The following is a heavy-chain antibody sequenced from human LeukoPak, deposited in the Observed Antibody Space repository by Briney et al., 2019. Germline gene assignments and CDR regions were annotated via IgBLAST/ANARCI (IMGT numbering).Heavy chain of an antibody. CDR1: GGSISSSSYY. Sequence: PSETLSLTCTVSGGSISSSSYYWGWMRQPPGQGLEWIGSIYYSGSTYYNPSLKRRVTISVDTSKNQFSLKLSSVTAADTAVYYCARRYSYGFDYWGQGTLVTVSS. CDR2: IYYSGST. D-gene: IGHD5-18*01. V-gene: IGHV4-39*01. J-gene: IGHJ4*02. CDR3: ARRYSYGFDY.